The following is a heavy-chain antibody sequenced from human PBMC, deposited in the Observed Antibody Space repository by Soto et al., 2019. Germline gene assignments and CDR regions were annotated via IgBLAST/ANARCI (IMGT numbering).Heavy chain of an antibody. CDR2: ITDNGVST. D-gene: IGHD2-8*01. Sequence: GGSLRLSCAASGFTFSRDCISWVRQAPGKGLEWVSLITDNGVSTYYADSVKGRFTISRDNTKNTLFLQMNSLRAEDTAVYYCAKERATKTAFDYLGQGALVTLSP. CDR3: AKERATKTAFDY. CDR1: GFTFSRDC. V-gene: IGHV3-23*01. J-gene: IGHJ4*02.